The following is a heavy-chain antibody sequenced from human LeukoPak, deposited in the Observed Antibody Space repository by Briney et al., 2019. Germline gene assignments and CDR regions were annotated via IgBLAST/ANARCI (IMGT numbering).Heavy chain of an antibody. D-gene: IGHD5-18*01. CDR2: ISGGGGST. V-gene: IGHV3-23*01. J-gene: IGHJ4*02. CDR3: AKDRGLGYSYGYGFDY. Sequence: GGSLRLSCSASGFTFSTYAMSWVRQAPGKGLEWVSGISGGGGSTNYADSVKGRFTISRDNSKNTLYLQMNSLRAEDTAVYYCAKDRGLGYSYGYGFDYWGQGTLVTVSS. CDR1: GFTFSTYA.